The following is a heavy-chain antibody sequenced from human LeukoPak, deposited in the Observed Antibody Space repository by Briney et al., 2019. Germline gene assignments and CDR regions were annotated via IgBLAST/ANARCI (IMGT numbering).Heavy chain of an antibody. V-gene: IGHV3-64*01. J-gene: IGHJ4*02. CDR3: ARDRAGFWSGYLDS. Sequence: QPGGSLRLSCAASGFTFSTYALHWVRQAPGKGLEYVSAISGNGGSTYYATSVKGRFAISRDNSKNTVYLQMGSLRAEDMAVYYCARDRAGFWSGYLDSWGQGNLGTVSS. CDR2: ISGNGGST. D-gene: IGHD3-3*01. CDR1: GFTFSTYA.